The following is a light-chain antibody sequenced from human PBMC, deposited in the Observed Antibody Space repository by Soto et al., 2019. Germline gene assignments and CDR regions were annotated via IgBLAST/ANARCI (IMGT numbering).Light chain of an antibody. J-gene: IGKJ4*01. V-gene: IGKV3-11*01. CDR2: DAS. CDR3: QQHSNLT. Sequence: EIVLTQSPATLSLSPGERATLSCRASQSVSSYLAWYQQKPGQAPRLLIYDASNRATGIPARFSGSGSGTDFTLTISSLEPEDFAVYYCQQHSNLTFGGGTKVEIK. CDR1: QSVSSY.